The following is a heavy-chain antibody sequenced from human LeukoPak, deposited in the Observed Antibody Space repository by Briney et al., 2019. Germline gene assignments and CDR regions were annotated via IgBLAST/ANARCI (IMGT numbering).Heavy chain of an antibody. CDR1: GGSFSGYY. CDR3: ARRSSPTATSGVGFDH. CDR2: INHSGST. J-gene: IGHJ5*02. D-gene: IGHD2-2*01. V-gene: IGHV4-34*01. Sequence: PSETLSLTCAVYGGSFSGYYWSWIRQPPGKGLEWIGEINHSGSTNYNPSLTSRVTISVDTSKNQFSLKLSSVTAADTAVYYCARRSSPTATSGVGFDHWGQGTLVTVSS.